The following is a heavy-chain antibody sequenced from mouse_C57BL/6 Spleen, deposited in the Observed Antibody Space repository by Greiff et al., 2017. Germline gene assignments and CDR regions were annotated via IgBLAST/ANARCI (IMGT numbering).Heavy chain of an antibody. J-gene: IGHJ1*03. CDR3: ARMYYYGSSYGWYFDV. CDR1: GYTFTSYW. V-gene: IGHV1-52*01. D-gene: IGHD1-1*01. Sequence: QVQLQQPGAELVRPGSSVKLSCKASGYTFTSYWMHWVKQRPIQGLEWIGNIDPSDSETHYNQKFKDKATLTVDKSSSTAYMQLSSLTSEDSAVYYCARMYYYGSSYGWYFDVWGTGTTVTVSS. CDR2: IDPSDSET.